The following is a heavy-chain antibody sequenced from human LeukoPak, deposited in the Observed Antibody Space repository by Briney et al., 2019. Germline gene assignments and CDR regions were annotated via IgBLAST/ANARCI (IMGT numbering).Heavy chain of an antibody. CDR2: IGSDNKP. CDR3: ARSREGATFAFDI. CDR1: GFTFSAYA. Sequence: PGGSLRLSCEASGFTFSAYAMTWVRQAPGQGLEWVSSIGSDNKPHYSESVKGRFAISRDNAKNSLYLQMNSLRAEDTAVYYCARSREGATFAFDIWGQGTMVTVSS. V-gene: IGHV3-69-1*01. J-gene: IGHJ3*02. D-gene: IGHD1-26*01.